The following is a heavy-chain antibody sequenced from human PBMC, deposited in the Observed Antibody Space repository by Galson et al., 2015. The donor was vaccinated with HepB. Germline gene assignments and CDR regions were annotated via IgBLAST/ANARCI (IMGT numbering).Heavy chain of an antibody. D-gene: IGHD3-22*01. CDR2: ISYDGSNK. J-gene: IGHJ4*02. CDR3: ARVYYDSSGYCCGYFDY. V-gene: IGHV3-30-3*01. Sequence: SLRLSCAASGFTFSRYAMHWVRQAPGKGLEWVADISYDGSNKYYADSVKGRFTISRDNSKNTLYLQMNSLRPEDTAEYYCARVYYDSSGYCCGYFDYWGQGTLVTVFS. CDR1: GFTFSRYA.